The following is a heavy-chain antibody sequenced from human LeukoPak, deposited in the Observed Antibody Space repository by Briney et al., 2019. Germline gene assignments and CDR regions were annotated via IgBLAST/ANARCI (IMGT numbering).Heavy chain of an antibody. CDR2: ISAYNGNT. CDR1: GYTFTSYG. V-gene: IGHV1-18*01. Sequence: ASVKVSCKASGYTFTSYGISWVRQAPGQGLEWMGWISAYNGNTNYAQKLQGRVTMTTDTSTSTAYMELRSLRSDDTAVYYCASTANGSGSYYNVHAFDIWGQGTMVTVSS. CDR3: ASTANGSGSYYNVHAFDI. D-gene: IGHD3-10*01. J-gene: IGHJ3*02.